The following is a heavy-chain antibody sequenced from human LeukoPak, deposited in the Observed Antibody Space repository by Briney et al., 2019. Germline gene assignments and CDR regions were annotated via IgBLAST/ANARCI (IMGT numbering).Heavy chain of an antibody. CDR2: ISYDGSNK. Sequence: QPGRSLRLSCAASGFIFTNYAMHWVRQAPGKGLEWVAVISYDGSNKYYADSVKGRFTISRDNSKNTLYLQMNSLRAEDTAVYYCARDGPREIYVVVVPAAITFYFDYWGQGTLVTVSS. J-gene: IGHJ4*02. CDR3: ARDGPREIYVVVVPAAITFYFDY. CDR1: GFIFTNYA. V-gene: IGHV3-30-3*01. D-gene: IGHD2-2*01.